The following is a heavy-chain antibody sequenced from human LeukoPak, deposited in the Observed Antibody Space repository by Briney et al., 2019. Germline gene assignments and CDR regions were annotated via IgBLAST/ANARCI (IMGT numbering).Heavy chain of an antibody. Sequence: GGSLRLSCAASGFTFSSYWMSWARQAPGKGLEWVAYIKKDGSEKFYVDSVKGRFTISRDHAKNSVYLQMNSLRDEDTAVYYCAREWLGYRNAGDWGERTPVTVSS. D-gene: IGHD5-18*01. J-gene: IGHJ1*01. CDR1: GFTFSSYW. CDR3: AREWLGYRNAGD. CDR2: IKKDGSEK. V-gene: IGHV3-7*01.